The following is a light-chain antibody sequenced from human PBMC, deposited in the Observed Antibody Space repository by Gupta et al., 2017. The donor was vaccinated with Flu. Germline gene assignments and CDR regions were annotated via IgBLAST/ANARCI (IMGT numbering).Light chain of an antibody. CDR2: AAT. Sequence: DIVLPQSPATLSSSPGERATLSCRASQSVSSYLVWYQQKPGQAPSLLIYAATNRATGIPTRFSGSGSGTDFTLTISSLEPEDFAVYYCQQRSNWPLTFGGGTKVEVK. CDR1: QSVSSY. CDR3: QQRSNWPLT. V-gene: IGKV3-11*01. J-gene: IGKJ4*01.